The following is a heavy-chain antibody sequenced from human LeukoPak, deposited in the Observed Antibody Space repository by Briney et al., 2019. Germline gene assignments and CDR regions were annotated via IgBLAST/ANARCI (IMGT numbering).Heavy chain of an antibody. Sequence: PSETLSLTCAVSGYSISSGYYWGWIRQPPGKGLEWIGSIYTSGSTNYNPSLKSRVTMSVDTSKNQFSLKLSSVTAADTAVYYCARASDFWSGYPDAFDIWGQGTMVTVSS. D-gene: IGHD3-3*01. V-gene: IGHV4-38-2*01. CDR1: GYSISSGYY. J-gene: IGHJ3*02. CDR2: IYTSGST. CDR3: ARASDFWSGYPDAFDI.